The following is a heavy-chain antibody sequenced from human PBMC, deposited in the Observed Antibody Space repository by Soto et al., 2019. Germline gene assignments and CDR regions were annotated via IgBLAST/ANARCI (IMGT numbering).Heavy chain of an antibody. J-gene: IGHJ6*02. V-gene: IGHV4-34*01. CDR2: INHSGST. Sequence: PSETLSLTCAVYGGSFSGYYWSWIRQPPGKGLEWIGEINHSGSTNYNPSLKSRVTISVDTSKNQFSLKLSSVTAADTAVYYCASSIQQWLVRYGMDVWGQGTTVTLSS. CDR3: ASSIQQWLVRYGMDV. CDR1: GGSFSGYY. D-gene: IGHD6-19*01.